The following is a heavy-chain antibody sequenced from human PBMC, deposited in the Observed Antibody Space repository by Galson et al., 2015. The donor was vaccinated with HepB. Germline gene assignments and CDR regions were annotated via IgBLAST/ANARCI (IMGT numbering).Heavy chain of an antibody. CDR3: AGEMGYSDISGYSYAFDY. V-gene: IGHV3-33*01. J-gene: IGHJ4*02. Sequence: SLRLSCAASGFTFTRYGMHWVRQAPGKGLEWVAVIWYDGSNKYYVVSVKGRFTISRDNSKNTLYLQMNSLRAEDTAVYYCAGEMGYSDISGYSYAFDYWGQGTLVTVSS. D-gene: IGHD3-22*01. CDR1: GFTFTRYG. CDR2: IWYDGSNK.